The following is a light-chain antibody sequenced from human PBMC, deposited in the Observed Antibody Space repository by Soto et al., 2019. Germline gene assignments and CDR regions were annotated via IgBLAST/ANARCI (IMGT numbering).Light chain of an antibody. J-gene: IGLJ2*01. CDR1: VLAKKY. Sequence: SYELTQPSSVSVSPGQTARITCSGDVLAKKYARWFQQKPGQAPVVVIYKDSERPSGIPERFSGSSSGTTVTLTISGAQVEDEADYYCYSVADNNVIFGGGTQLTV. CDR2: KDS. CDR3: YSVADNNVI. V-gene: IGLV3-27*01.